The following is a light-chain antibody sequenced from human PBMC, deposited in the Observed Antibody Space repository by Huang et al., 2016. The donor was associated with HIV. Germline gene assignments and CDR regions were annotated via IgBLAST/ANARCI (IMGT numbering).Light chain of an antibody. J-gene: IGKJ2*01. CDR1: QIVSSN. CDR2: GAS. CDR3: QQYNDWPPA. Sequence: EIVMTQSPATLSVSPGERATLSCRASQIVSSNLAWYQQKPVQAPRLLIYGASTRAAGIPARCSGSGSGTEFTLTIGGLQSEDFAVYYCQQYNDWPPAFGQGTKLEIK. V-gene: IGKV3-15*01.